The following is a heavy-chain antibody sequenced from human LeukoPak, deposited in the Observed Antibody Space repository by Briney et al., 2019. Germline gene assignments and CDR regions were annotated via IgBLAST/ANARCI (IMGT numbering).Heavy chain of an antibody. J-gene: IGHJ4*02. V-gene: IGHV3-23*01. CDR1: GLTFSSYA. D-gene: IGHD6-19*01. CDR3: AKGPLIEVAGTTWDY. Sequence: GGSLRLSCAVTGLTFSSYAMSWVRQAPGRGPEWVSDISGSGVTTHYADSVKGRFSISRDNSKNTLYLQMSSLRVEDTAVYYCAKGPLIEVAGTTWDYWGQGTLVTVSS. CDR2: ISGSGVTT.